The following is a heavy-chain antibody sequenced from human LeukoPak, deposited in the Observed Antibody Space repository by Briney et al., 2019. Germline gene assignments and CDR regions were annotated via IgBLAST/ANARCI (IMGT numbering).Heavy chain of an antibody. CDR1: GGSISSYY. Sequence: TSETLSLTCTVSGGSISSYYWSWIRQPPGKGLEWIGYIYYRGSANYNPSLKSRVTISVDTSKNHFSLRLSSVTAADTAVYYCARGVGYYFDYWGQGTLVTVSS. V-gene: IGHV4-59*01. CDR2: IYYRGSA. CDR3: ARGVGYYFDY. D-gene: IGHD3-16*01. J-gene: IGHJ4*02.